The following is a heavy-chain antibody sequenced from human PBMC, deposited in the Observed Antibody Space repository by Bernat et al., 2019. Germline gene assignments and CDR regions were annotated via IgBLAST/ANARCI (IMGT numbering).Heavy chain of an antibody. V-gene: IGHV3-33*01. D-gene: IGHD3-22*01. CDR1: GFTFSSYG. CDR2: IWYDGSNK. J-gene: IGHJ5*02. CDR3: ARDRVLVDYYDSSGYSKGGFDP. Sequence: QVQLVESGGGVVQPGRSLRLSCAASGFTFSSYGMHWVRQAPGKGLEWVAVIWYDGSNKYDADSVKGRFTISRDNSKNTLYLQMNSLRAEDTAVYYCARDRVLVDYYDSSGYSKGGFDPWGQGTLVTVSS.